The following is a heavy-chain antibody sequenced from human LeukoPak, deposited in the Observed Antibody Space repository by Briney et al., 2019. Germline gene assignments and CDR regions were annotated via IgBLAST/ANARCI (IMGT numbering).Heavy chain of an antibody. Sequence: PGGSLRLSCAASGFTFRTSGMSWVRQAPGKGLEWVSAISGSGVSTYYADSVKGRFTISRDNSKNTLYLQMNSLRAEDTAIYYCATYRQVLLPFESWGQGTLVTVSS. V-gene: IGHV3-23*01. CDR1: GFTFRTSG. D-gene: IGHD2-8*02. CDR3: ATYRQVLLPFES. CDR2: ISGSGVST. J-gene: IGHJ4*02.